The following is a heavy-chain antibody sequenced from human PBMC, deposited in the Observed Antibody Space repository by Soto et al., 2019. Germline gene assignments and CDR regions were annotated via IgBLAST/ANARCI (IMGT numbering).Heavy chain of an antibody. CDR2: IYYSGST. Sequence: SETLSLTCTVSGISVSTSDYYWGWVRQPPGKGLDWIGNIYYSGSTFYNPSLRSRVTLSVDTSKNQFSLRLNSVTAADTAVYFCAGFVVPASRNSDFDYWGQGTLVNVSS. V-gene: IGHV4-39*01. J-gene: IGHJ4*02. D-gene: IGHD2-15*01. CDR3: AGFVVPASRNSDFDY. CDR1: GISVSTSDYY.